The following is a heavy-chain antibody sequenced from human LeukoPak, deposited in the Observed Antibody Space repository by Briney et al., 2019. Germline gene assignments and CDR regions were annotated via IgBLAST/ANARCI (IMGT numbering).Heavy chain of an antibody. V-gene: IGHV1-69*04. CDR2: IIPILGIA. Sequence: SVKVSCKASGGTFSSYAISWVRQAPGQGLEWMGRIIPILGIANYAQKFQGRVTITADKSTSTAYMELSSLRSEDTAVYYCARGAFGVVTGYYYCGMDVWGQGTTVTVSS. J-gene: IGHJ6*02. CDR1: GGTFSSYA. D-gene: IGHD3-3*01. CDR3: ARGAFGVVTGYYYCGMDV.